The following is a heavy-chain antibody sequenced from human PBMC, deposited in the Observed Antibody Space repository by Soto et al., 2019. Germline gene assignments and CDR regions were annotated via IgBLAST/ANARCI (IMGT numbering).Heavy chain of an antibody. J-gene: IGHJ6*02. V-gene: IGHV4-39*01. CDR3: ARHGNTVTTGYYYGMDV. CDR1: GGSISSSSYY. Sequence: PSETLSLTCTVSGGSISSSSYYWGWIRHPPGKGLEWIGTIYYSGSTYYNPSLKSRVTISVDTSKNQFSLKLSSVTATDTAVYYCARHGNTVTTGYYYGMDVWGQGTTVTVSS. CDR2: IYYSGST. D-gene: IGHD4-17*01.